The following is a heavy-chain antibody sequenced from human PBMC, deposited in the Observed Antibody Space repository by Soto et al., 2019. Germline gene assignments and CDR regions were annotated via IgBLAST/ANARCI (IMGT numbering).Heavy chain of an antibody. CDR1: GFTFSSYA. J-gene: IGHJ6*02. Sequence: PGGSLRLSCAASGFTFSSYAMSWVRQAPGKGLEWVSAISGSGGSTYYADSVKGRFTISRDNSKNTLYLQMNSLRAEDTAVYYCLGSSSRDYYYYGMDVWGQGTTVTVS. CDR2: ISGSGGST. D-gene: IGHD6-13*01. V-gene: IGHV3-23*01. CDR3: LGSSSRDYYYYGMDV.